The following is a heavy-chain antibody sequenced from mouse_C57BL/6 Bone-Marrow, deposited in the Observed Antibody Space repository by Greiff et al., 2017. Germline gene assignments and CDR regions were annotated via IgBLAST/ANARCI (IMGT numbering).Heavy chain of an antibody. J-gene: IGHJ2*01. Sequence: EVQLQQSGTVLARPGASVKMSCKTSGYTFTSYWMLWVKQRPGQGLEWIGAIYPGNSDTSYNQKFKGKAKLTAVTSASTAYMELSSLTNEDSAVYYCTRITTVVATDYFDYWGQGTTLTVSS. CDR3: TRITTVVATDYFDY. CDR1: GYTFTSYW. V-gene: IGHV1-5*01. CDR2: IYPGNSDT. D-gene: IGHD1-1*01.